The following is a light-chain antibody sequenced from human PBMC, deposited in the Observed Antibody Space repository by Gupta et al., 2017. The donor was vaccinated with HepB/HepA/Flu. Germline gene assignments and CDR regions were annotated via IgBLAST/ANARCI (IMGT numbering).Light chain of an antibody. Sequence: QMTQSPSSLSASVGDRVTITCRASQSISSYLNWYQQKPGKAPKLLIYAASSLQSGVPSRFSGSGSGTDFTLTISSLQPEDFATYYCQQSCRTPRTFGQGTKVEIK. V-gene: IGKV1-39*01. CDR1: QSISSY. CDR2: AAS. CDR3: QQSCRTPRT. J-gene: IGKJ1*01.